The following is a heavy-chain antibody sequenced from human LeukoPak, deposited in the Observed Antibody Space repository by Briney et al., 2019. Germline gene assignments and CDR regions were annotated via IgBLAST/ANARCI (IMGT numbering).Heavy chain of an antibody. V-gene: IGHV3-48*04. Sequence: GESLRLSCAASGFTFSSYSMNWVRQAPGKGLEWVSYISSSGSTIYYADSVKGRFTISRDNAKNSLYLQMNSLRAEDTAVYYCARDSDYDFWSGYYTSALDYWGQGTLVTVSS. D-gene: IGHD3-3*01. CDR1: GFTFSSYS. CDR3: ARDSDYDFWSGYYTSALDY. CDR2: ISSSGSTI. J-gene: IGHJ4*02.